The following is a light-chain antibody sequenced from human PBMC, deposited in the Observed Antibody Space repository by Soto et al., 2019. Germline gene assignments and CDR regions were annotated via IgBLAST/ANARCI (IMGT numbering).Light chain of an antibody. V-gene: IGKV3-15*01. J-gene: IGKJ5*01. CDR2: GAS. CDR1: HSVNSH. CDR3: QQYKNWRF. Sequence: MMMTQSPATLSVSPGERVTLSCRTSHSVNSHVAWYQQKPGQAPRLLLYGASTRATGIPVRFSGSGFGTEFPLTISSLQSEEFAAYYCQQYKNWRFFGQGTRLYIK.